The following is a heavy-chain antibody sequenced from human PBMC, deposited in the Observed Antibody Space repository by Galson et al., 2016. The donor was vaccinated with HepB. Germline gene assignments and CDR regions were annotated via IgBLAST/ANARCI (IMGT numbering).Heavy chain of an antibody. CDR2: LSGSGSIT. J-gene: IGHJ4*02. CDR3: ATLGQWDHYDNGGYAYPRYFQY. V-gene: IGHV3-23*01. CDR1: GFTFSSHA. D-gene: IGHD3-22*01. Sequence: SLRLSCAASGFTFSSHAMGWVRQAPGKGLHWVSTLSGSGSITFYADSVKGRFTISRDNSRSALFLQMSNLRVEYTAVYYCATLGQWDHYDNGGYAYPRYFQYGGQVTLVIVSS.